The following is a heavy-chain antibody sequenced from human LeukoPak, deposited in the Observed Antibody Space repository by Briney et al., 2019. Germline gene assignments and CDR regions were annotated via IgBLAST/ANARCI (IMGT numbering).Heavy chain of an antibody. Sequence: PSETLSLTCTVSGGSISSSSYYWGWIRQPPGKGLEWIGSIYYSGSTYYNPSLKSRVTISVDTSKNQFSLKLSSVTAADTAVYYCAVSIAARPENFDYWGQGTLVTVSS. D-gene: IGHD6-6*01. CDR1: GGSISSSSYY. CDR2: IYYSGST. CDR3: AVSIAARPENFDY. J-gene: IGHJ4*02. V-gene: IGHV4-39*07.